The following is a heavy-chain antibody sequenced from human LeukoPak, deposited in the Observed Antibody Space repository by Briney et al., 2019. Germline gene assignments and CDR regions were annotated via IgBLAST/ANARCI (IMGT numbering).Heavy chain of an antibody. CDR1: GGSISSYY. Sequence: PSETLSLACTVSGGSISSYYWSWIRQPPGKGLEWIGYIYYSGSTNYNPSLKSRVTISVDTSKNQFSLKLSSVTAADTAVYYCAREEDRYSSGWYGAFDIWGQGTMVTVSS. J-gene: IGHJ3*02. V-gene: IGHV4-59*01. D-gene: IGHD6-19*01. CDR2: IYYSGST. CDR3: AREEDRYSSGWYGAFDI.